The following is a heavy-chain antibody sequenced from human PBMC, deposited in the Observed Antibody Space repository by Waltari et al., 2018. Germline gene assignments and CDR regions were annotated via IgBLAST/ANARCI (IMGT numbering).Heavy chain of an antibody. CDR1: GYSISSGYY. CDR2: IYHSGST. J-gene: IGHJ4*02. Sequence: QVQLQESGPGLVKPSETLSLTCAVSGYSISSGYYCGWIRQPPGKGLEWIGSIYHSGSTYYNPSLKSRVTISVDTSKNQFSLKLSSVTAADTAVYYCATAKDYGDYGGGFDYWGQGTLVTVSS. D-gene: IGHD4-17*01. V-gene: IGHV4-38-2*01. CDR3: ATAKDYGDYGGGFDY.